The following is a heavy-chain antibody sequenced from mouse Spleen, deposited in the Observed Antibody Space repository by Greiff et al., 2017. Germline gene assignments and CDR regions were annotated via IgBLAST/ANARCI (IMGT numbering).Heavy chain of an antibody. J-gene: IGHJ4*01. Sequence: QVQLQQSGAELARPGASVKMSCKASGYTFTSCTMHWVKQRPGQGLEWIGYINPSSGYTKYNQKFKDKATLTADKSSSTAYMQLSSLTSEDSAVYYCARSHDGYYGGAMDYWGQGTSVTVSS. CDR1: GYTFTSCT. CDR3: ARSHDGYYGGAMDY. CDR2: INPSSGYT. V-gene: IGHV1-4*01. D-gene: IGHD2-3*01.